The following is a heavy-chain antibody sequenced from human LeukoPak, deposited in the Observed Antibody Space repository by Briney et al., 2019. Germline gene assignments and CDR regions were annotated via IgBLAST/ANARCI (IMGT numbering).Heavy chain of an antibody. D-gene: IGHD3-10*01. CDR2: ISAYNGNT. J-gene: IGHJ6*02. CDR1: GGTFSSYA. CDR3: ARPAYGFDYYYYGMDV. Sequence: ASVKVSCKASGGTFSSYAISWVRQAPGQGLEWMGWISAYNGNTNYAQKLQGRVTMTTDTSTSTAYMELRSLRSDDTAVYYCARPAYGFDYYYYGMDVWGQGTTVTVSS. V-gene: IGHV1-18*01.